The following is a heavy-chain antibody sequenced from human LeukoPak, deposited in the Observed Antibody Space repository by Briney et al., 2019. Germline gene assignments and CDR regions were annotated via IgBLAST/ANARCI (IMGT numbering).Heavy chain of an antibody. CDR1: GFTFSSYW. D-gene: IGHD3-10*01. CDR3: ARIGVTKVVWGAFGI. CDR2: ISSSSSYI. J-gene: IGHJ3*02. Sequence: PGGSLRLSCAASGFTFSSYWMHRVRQAPGKGLEWVSCISSSSSYIYNADSVKGRFTISRDNARNSLYLQMNSLRVEDTAVYYCARIGVTKVVWGAFGIWGQGTMVTVSS. V-gene: IGHV3-21*01.